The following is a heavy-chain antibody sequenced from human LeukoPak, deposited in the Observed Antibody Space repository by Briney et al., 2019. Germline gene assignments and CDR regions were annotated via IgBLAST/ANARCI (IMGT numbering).Heavy chain of an antibody. D-gene: IGHD2-21*01. CDR2: IRSSSSYI. CDR3: ARHVVVVIAIKDDAFDI. CDR1: RFTFRSYS. Sequence: PGGALRLSCAPSRFTFRSYSMIWVRQPPAKGLEGGSSIRSSSSYIYYADSVKGRFTISRDNAKNSLYLQMCRLRAEDTAADYCARHVVVVIAIKDDAFDIWGQGTMVTVSS. V-gene: IGHV3-21*01. J-gene: IGHJ3*02.